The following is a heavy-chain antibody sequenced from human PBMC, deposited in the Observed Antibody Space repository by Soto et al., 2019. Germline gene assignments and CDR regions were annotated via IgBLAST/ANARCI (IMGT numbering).Heavy chain of an antibody. D-gene: IGHD3-10*01. J-gene: IGHJ4*02. V-gene: IGHV3-15*01. Sequence: EVQLVESGGGLVQPGGSLRLSCAGSGFTFSNAWMNWARQAPGKGLEWVGRIKSNANGGTTDYAALVKGRFTISRDDSRNTLYLQMNSLITEDTAVYYCSTNWATSRDWGQGTLVTVSS. CDR2: IKSNANGGTT. CDR3: STNWATSRD. CDR1: GFTFSNAW.